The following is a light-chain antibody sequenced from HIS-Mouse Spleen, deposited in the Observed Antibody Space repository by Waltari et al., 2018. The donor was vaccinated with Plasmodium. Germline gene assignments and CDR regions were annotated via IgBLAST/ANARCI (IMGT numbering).Light chain of an antibody. CDR1: SSYAVGYNY. Sequence: QSALTQPASVSGSPGQSLTISRTGTSSYAVGYNYVSWYQQHPGKAPKLMIDEVSNRPSGVSNRFSGSKSGNTASLTISGLQAEDEADYYCSSYTSSSTWVFGGGTKLTVL. J-gene: IGLJ3*02. V-gene: IGLV2-14*01. CDR3: SSYTSSSTWV. CDR2: EVS.